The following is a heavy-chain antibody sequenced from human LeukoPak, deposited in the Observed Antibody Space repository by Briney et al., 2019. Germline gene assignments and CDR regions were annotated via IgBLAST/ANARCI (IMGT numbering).Heavy chain of an antibody. CDR3: ARDPPPIRYYYDSSGYYNGY. Sequence: ASVKVSCKASGYTFTGYYMHWVRQAPGQGLEWMGWINPNSGGTNYAQKFQGRVTMTRDTSISTAYIELSRLRSDDTAVYYCARDPPPIRYYYDSSGYYNGYWGQGTLVTVSS. CDR2: INPNSGGT. D-gene: IGHD3-22*01. CDR1: GYTFTGYY. J-gene: IGHJ4*02. V-gene: IGHV1-2*02.